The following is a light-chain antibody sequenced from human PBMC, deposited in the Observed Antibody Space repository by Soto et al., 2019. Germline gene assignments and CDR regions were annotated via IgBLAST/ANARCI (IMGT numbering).Light chain of an antibody. CDR1: SSDVGGYDY. Sequence: QSALTQPASVSGSPGQSIAISCTGTSSDVGGYDYVSWYQQQPDKAPKLMIYEVTKRPSGVSNRFSGSKSGNTASLTISGLQAEDEADYYCSSHTSVSTRVFGTGTKVTVL. J-gene: IGLJ1*01. CDR3: SSHTSVSTRV. CDR2: EVT. V-gene: IGLV2-14*01.